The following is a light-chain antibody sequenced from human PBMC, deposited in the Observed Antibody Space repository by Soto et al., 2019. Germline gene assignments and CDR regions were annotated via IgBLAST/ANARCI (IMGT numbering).Light chain of an antibody. CDR3: QQSFNFPRT. J-gene: IGKJ1*01. CDR2: AAS. V-gene: IGKV1-39*01. CDR1: QSISSS. Sequence: DIEMTQSPSSLSASVGETITITCRASQSISSSLNWFQHSPGQPPKLLLFAASNLHAGVPPSFIGFGSGTSFSLPIRILQREDVATYFCQQSFNFPRTFGPGT.